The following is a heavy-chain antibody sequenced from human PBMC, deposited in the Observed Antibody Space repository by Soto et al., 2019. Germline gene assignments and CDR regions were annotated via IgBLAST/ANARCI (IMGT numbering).Heavy chain of an antibody. D-gene: IGHD2-15*01. Sequence: QVQLQEAGPGLVKPSQTLSLTCTVSGASIRGVDYFWTWIRQRPGKGLEWLGNIYASGSAYTNPSLTSLVGLSVDTSQNQFALSLPSVTAADSAVYYCAREGKDISTHGGWNAFDLWGQGTEVSVFS. CDR2: IYASGSA. CDR1: GASIRGVDYF. J-gene: IGHJ3*01. CDR3: AREGKDISTHGGWNAFDL. V-gene: IGHV4-31*01.